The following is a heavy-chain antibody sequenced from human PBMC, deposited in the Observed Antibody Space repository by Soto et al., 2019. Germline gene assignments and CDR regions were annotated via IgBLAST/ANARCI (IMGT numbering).Heavy chain of an antibody. Sequence: QVQLQESGPGLVKPSETLSLTCTVSGGSISSYYWSWIRQPPGKGLEWIGYIYYSGSTNYNPSLKRRVTISVATSKNQFSLKLSSVTAADTAVYYCARASTVTTRGSRNNWFDPWGQGTLVTVSS. D-gene: IGHD4-17*01. CDR3: ARASTVTTRGSRNNWFDP. V-gene: IGHV4-59*08. J-gene: IGHJ5*02. CDR2: IYYSGST. CDR1: GGSISSYY.